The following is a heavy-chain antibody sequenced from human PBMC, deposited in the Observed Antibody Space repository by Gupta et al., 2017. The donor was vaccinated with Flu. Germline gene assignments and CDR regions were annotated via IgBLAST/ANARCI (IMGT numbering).Heavy chain of an antibody. CDR1: GFTFSDHY. V-gene: IGHV3-72*01. CDR3: ARAFTIATDQVDY. D-gene: IGHD3-3*01. CDR2: IRIQAKNYTT. J-gene: IGHJ4*02. Sequence: VESGGGLVQPGWSLRLSCAASGFTFSDHYMDCVRQAPGKGPEWVGRIRIQAKNYTTEYAASVQGRFTISRDDSRNSLNMQMNSLKTEDTAVDYCARAFTIATDQVDYWGQGTLVTVSS.